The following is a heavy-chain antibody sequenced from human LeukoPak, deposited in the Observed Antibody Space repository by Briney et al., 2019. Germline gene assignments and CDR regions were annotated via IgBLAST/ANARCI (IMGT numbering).Heavy chain of an antibody. D-gene: IGHD2-15*01. CDR1: GGSISSYY. CDR2: IYTSGST. J-gene: IGHJ5*02. V-gene: IGHV4-4*07. CDR3: AREEGPNTLGYCSGGSCYNVKYNWFDP. Sequence: PSETLSLTCTVSGGSISSYYWSWIRQPAGKGLEWIGHIYTSGSTNYNPSLKSRVTMSVDTSKNQFSLKLSSVTAADTAVYYCAREEGPNTLGYCSGGSCYNVKYNWFDPWGQGTLVTVSS.